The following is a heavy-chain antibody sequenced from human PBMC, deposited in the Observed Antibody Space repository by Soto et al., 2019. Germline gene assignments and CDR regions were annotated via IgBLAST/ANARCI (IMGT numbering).Heavy chain of an antibody. Sequence: QVQLVQSGAEVKKPGASVKVSCKASGYTFTNHGISWVRQAPGQGLEWLGWISGHNGNTKYAQRLQGRGTMTTDTSTSTDYMELRSLKSDDTAVYYCARDLYPLAYYFDYWGQGTLVTVSS. CDR2: ISGHNGNT. V-gene: IGHV1-18*01. J-gene: IGHJ4*02. CDR3: ARDLYPLAYYFDY. CDR1: GYTFTNHG.